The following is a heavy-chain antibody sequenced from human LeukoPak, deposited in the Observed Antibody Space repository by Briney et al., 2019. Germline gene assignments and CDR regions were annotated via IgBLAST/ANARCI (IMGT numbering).Heavy chain of an antibody. CDR2: ISSSSSYI. V-gene: IGHV3-21*04. J-gene: IGHJ4*02. CDR1: GFTFSSYS. D-gene: IGHD3-22*01. CDR3: ARDYYYDSSGNPPASDY. Sequence: GGSLRLSCAASGFTFSSYSMNWVRQAPGKGLEWVSSISSSSSYIYYADSVKGRFTISRDNAKNSLYLQMNSLRAEDTAVYYCARDYYYDSSGNPPASDYWGQGTLVTVSS.